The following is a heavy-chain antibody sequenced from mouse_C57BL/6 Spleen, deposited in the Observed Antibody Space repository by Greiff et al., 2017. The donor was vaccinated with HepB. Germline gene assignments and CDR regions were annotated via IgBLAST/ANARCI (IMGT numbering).Heavy chain of an antibody. V-gene: IGHV1-26*01. D-gene: IGHD1-1*01. CDR3: ARSDYYGTWFAY. CDR2: INPNNGGT. CDR1: GYTFTDYY. J-gene: IGHJ3*01. Sequence: VQLQQSGPELVKPGASVKISCKASGYTFTDYYMNWVKQSHGKSLEWIGDINPNNGGTSYNQKFKGKATLTVDKSSSTAYMELRSLTSEDSAVYYCARSDYYGTWFAYWGQGTLVTVSA.